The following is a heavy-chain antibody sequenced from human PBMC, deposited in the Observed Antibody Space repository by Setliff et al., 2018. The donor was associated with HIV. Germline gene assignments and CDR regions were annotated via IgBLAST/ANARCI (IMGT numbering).Heavy chain of an antibody. V-gene: IGHV4-34*01. J-gene: IGHJ4*02. Sequence: TLSLTCAVYGGSFSGYYWSWIRQSPGKGLEWIGEINYGRTTNYNPSLESRVTISVDTSKNQFSLRMKSVNAGDTGKYYCVRRRGPMVRGVDPSPSYYFDYWGQGTLVTVPQ. D-gene: IGHD3-10*01. CDR3: VRRRGPMVRGVDPSPSYYFDY. CDR2: INYGRTT. CDR1: GGSFSGYY.